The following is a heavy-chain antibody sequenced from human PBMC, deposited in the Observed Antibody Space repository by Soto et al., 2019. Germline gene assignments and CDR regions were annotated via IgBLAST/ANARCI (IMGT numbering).Heavy chain of an antibody. D-gene: IGHD3-22*01. V-gene: IGHV4-30-4*01. CDR2: IYYTGTT. J-gene: IGHJ4*02. Sequence: QVQLQESGPGLVKPSQTLSLTCTVSGGSISSGDYYWSWIRQPPGKGPEWVGYIYYTGTTHYNPSLKSLVKISPDTSKNQFSLTLNSVTAADTAVYYCARASYYGSGAYYYTYWGQGTLVTVSS. CDR1: GGSISSGDYY. CDR3: ARASYYGSGAYYYTY.